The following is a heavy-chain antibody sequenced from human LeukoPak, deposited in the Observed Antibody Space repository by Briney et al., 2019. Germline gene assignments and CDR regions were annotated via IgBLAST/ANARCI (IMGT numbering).Heavy chain of an antibody. CDR3: TTDFSSWYLSYYFDY. J-gene: IGHJ4*02. D-gene: IGHD6-13*01. Sequence: GGSLRLSCAASGFTFSNAWMSWVRQAPGKGLEWVGRIKSKTDGGTTDYAAPMKGRFTISRDDSKNTLYLQMNSLKTEDTAVYYCTTDFSSWYLSYYFDYWGQGTLVTVSS. CDR1: GFTFSNAW. V-gene: IGHV3-15*01. CDR2: IKSKTDGGTT.